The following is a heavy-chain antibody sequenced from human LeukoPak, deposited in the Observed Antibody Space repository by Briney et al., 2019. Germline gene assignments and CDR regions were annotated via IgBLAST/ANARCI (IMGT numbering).Heavy chain of an antibody. CDR1: GYTFTTYA. J-gene: IGHJ4*02. Sequence: ASVKVSCKASGYTFTTYAMHWVRQAPGQRLEWMGWINAGNGNTKYSQKFQDRVTITRDTSASTVYMELSSLGSEDTAVYYCARDLGYSSSYGWAYYFGYWGQGTLVTVSS. CDR3: ARDLGYSSSYGWAYYFGY. V-gene: IGHV1-3*01. D-gene: IGHD6-13*01. CDR2: INAGNGNT.